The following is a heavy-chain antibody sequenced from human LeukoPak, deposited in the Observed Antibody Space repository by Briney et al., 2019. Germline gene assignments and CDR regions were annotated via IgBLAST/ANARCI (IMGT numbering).Heavy chain of an antibody. J-gene: IGHJ4*02. V-gene: IGHV1-69*13. CDR3: AALGCSSTSCYSRGFFDY. CDR2: IIPIFGTA. D-gene: IGHD2-2*01. Sequence: ASVKVSCKASGGTFSSYAISWVRQAPGQGLEWMGGIIPIFGTANYAQKFQGRVTITADESTSTAYMELSSLRSEDTAVYYCAALGCSSTSCYSRGFFDYWGQGTLVTVSS. CDR1: GGTFSSYA.